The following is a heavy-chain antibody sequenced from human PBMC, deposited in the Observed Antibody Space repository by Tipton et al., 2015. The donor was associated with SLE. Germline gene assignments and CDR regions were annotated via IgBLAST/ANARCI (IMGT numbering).Heavy chain of an antibody. CDR3: ARETEDTGWIHSRDYIYYYYYVDV. D-gene: IGHD6-19*01. V-gene: IGHV4-4*07. Sequence: TLSLTCAVYGGSFSEYYWSWIRQPAGEGLEWIGRIFTSGNTNYNPSLKSRVTISVDTSKNQFSLELSSVTAADTAVYYCARETEDTGWIHSRDYIYYYYYVDVWDQGTTVTVSS. CDR1: GGSFSEYY. CDR2: IFTSGNT. J-gene: IGHJ6*03.